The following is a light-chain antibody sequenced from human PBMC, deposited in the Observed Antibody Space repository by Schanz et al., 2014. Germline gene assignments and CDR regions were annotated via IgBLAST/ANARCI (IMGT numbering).Light chain of an antibody. CDR3: CSYAGTYTWE. CDR2: GNN. Sequence: VLTQPPSASGTPGQRVTISCSGSSSNIGRNTVNWYQQLPGTAPKLLIYGNNQRPSGVPDRFSGSKSGNTASLTISGLQAEDEADYYCCSYAGTYTWEFGGGTQLTVL. CDR1: SSNIGRNT. J-gene: IGLJ3*02. V-gene: IGLV1-44*01.